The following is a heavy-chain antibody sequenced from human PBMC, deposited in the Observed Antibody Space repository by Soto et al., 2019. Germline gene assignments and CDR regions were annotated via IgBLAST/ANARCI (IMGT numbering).Heavy chain of an antibody. Sequence: QVQLQESGPGLVKPSGTLSLTCTVSGDSISSLNWWSWVRQPPGKGLEWLGQIHHNGNTDYNASLKSRVTISIDKSKNQFSLILNSVTVADTAVYYCVRVPNYWGQGTLVTVSS. CDR2: IHHNGNT. CDR3: VRVPNY. J-gene: IGHJ4*02. CDR1: GDSISSLNW. V-gene: IGHV4-4*02.